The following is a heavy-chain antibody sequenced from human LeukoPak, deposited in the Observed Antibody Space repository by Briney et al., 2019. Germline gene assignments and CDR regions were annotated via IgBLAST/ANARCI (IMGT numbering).Heavy chain of an antibody. Sequence: GGSLRLSCAASGFTFSSYAMSWVRQAPGKGLEWVSTISGSGGSTYHADSVKGRFTISRDNSKNTLYLQMNSLRAEDTAVYYCAKGLWYSSTWYGCYFDYWGQGILVTVSS. CDR1: GFTFSSYA. CDR3: AKGLWYSSTWYGCYFDY. CDR2: ISGSGGST. V-gene: IGHV3-23*01. J-gene: IGHJ4*02. D-gene: IGHD6-13*01.